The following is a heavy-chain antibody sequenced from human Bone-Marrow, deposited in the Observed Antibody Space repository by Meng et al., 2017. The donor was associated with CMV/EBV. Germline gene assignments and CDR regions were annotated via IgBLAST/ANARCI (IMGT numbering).Heavy chain of an antibody. CDR3: VRSGAGSRSYYGMDV. Sequence: GGSLRSSCVASGFTFSSYSMNWVRQAPGKGLEWVSSISSSSSYIYYADSVKGRFNISRDNAKTSLYLQMNSLRAEDTAVYYCVRSGAGSRSYYGMDVWGQGTTVTGYS. CDR2: ISSSSSYI. V-gene: IGHV3-21*01. J-gene: IGHJ6*01. CDR1: GFTFSSYS. D-gene: IGHD2-15*01.